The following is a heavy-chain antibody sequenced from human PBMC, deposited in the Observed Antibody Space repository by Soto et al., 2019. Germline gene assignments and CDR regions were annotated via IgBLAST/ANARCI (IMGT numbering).Heavy chain of an antibody. D-gene: IGHD3-10*01. CDR2: IFHDGTA. V-gene: IGHV4-4*02. CDR1: GVSISSGNW. CDR3: ASLVYDPRLNYISFDF. Sequence: PSETLSLTCAVSGVSISSGNWWTWVRQTPQRGLEYIGEIFHDGTANYYPSFERRVAISVDTSKNQFSLKLTSVTAADTAIYFFASLVYDPRLNYISFDFGGQGALAPVSS. J-gene: IGHJ4*02.